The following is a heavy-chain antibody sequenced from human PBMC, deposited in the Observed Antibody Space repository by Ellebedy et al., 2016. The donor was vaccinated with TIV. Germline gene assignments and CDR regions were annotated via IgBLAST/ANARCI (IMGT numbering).Heavy chain of an antibody. D-gene: IGHD5-12*01. J-gene: IGHJ4*02. CDR3: VTRGYSGYDYFDY. Sequence: ASVKVSXXASGYSFIGYYMHWVRQAPGQGLEWMGWINPNNGGTNSAQKFQGRVTMTRDASISIAYMELSRLRSDDTAVYYCVTRGYSGYDYFDYWGQGTLVTVSS. CDR1: GYSFIGYY. CDR2: INPNNGGT. V-gene: IGHV1-2*02.